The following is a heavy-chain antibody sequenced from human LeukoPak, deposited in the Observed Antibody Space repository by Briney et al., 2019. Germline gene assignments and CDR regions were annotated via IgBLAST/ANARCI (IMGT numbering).Heavy chain of an antibody. J-gene: IGHJ4*02. Sequence: GGSLRLSCAASGFTFSSYWMNWARQAPGKGLEWVASINHNGNVNYYVDSVKGRFTISRDNAKNSLYLQMNSLRAEDTAVYYCGEQLVPKIRGQGTLVTVSS. V-gene: IGHV3-7*03. CDR3: GEQLVPKI. CDR2: INHNGNVN. CDR1: GFTFSSYW. D-gene: IGHD6-13*01.